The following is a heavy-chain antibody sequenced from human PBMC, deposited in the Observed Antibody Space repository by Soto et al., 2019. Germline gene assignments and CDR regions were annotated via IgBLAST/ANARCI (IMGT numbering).Heavy chain of an antibody. D-gene: IGHD4-17*01. CDR3: ARATTVGYYYYYGMDV. CDR1: GYSFTSYW. V-gene: IGHV5-51*01. J-gene: IGHJ6*02. CDR2: IYPGDSDT. Sequence: GESLKISCKGSGYSFTSYWIGWVRQMPGKGLEWMGIIYPGDSDTRYSPSFQGQVTISADKSISTAYLQWSSLKASDTAMYYCARATTVGYYYYYGMDVWGPGTTVTVSS.